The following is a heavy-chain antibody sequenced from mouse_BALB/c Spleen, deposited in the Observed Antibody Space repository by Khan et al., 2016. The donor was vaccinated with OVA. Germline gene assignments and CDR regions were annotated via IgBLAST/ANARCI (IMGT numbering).Heavy chain of an antibody. V-gene: IGHV14-3*02. Sequence: VQLQQSGAELVKPGASVKLSCTASGFNIKDNYLHWVKQRPEQGLEWIGRIAPANGNTQYDQKFQGQATITSDTSTTTSYLQLNSLTSEDTAGDYCARPSYDPRDFEVWGAGTTVTVAS. CDR2: IAPANGNT. CDR1: GFNIKDNY. CDR3: ARPSYDPRDFEV. J-gene: IGHJ1*01. D-gene: IGHD2-3*01.